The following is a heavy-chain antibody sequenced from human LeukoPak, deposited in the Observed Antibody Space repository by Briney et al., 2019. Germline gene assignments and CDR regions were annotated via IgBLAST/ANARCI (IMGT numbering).Heavy chain of an antibody. J-gene: IGHJ6*02. CDR2: IYYSGST. V-gene: IGHV4-59*08. CDR1: GGSFSGYY. CDR3: ARTVVAANYYYYGMDV. Sequence: SETLSLTCAVYGGSFSGYYWSWIRQPPGKGLEWIGYIYYSGSTNYNPSLKSRVTISVDTSKNQFSLKLSSVTAADTAVYYCARTVVAANYYYYGMDVWGQGTTVTVSS. D-gene: IGHD2-15*01.